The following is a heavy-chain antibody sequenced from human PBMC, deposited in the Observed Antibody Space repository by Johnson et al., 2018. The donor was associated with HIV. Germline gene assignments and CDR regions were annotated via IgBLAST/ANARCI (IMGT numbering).Heavy chain of an antibody. CDR3: ARAHPPIVVVPAAMLAFDI. V-gene: IGHV3-7*05. CDR1: GFTFSSYW. Sequence: VQLVESGGGLVQPGWYLRLSCAASGFTFSSYWMSWVRQAPGKGLEWVANIKQDGSEKYYVDSVKGRFTISRDNAKNSLYLQMNSLRAEDTAVYYCARAHPPIVVVPAAMLAFDIWGQGTMVTVSS. CDR2: IKQDGSEK. J-gene: IGHJ3*02. D-gene: IGHD2-2*01.